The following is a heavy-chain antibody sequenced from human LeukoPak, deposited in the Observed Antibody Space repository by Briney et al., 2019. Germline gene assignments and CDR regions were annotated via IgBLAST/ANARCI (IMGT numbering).Heavy chain of an antibody. CDR1: GGSISSGSYY. Sequence: SQTLSLTCTVSGGSISSGSYYWSWIRQPAGKGLEWIGRIYTSGSTNYNPSLKSRVTISVDTSKNQFSLKLSSVTAADTAVHYCARDWNYEGCLDYWGQGTLVTVSS. CDR3: ARDWNYEGCLDY. CDR2: IYTSGST. J-gene: IGHJ4*02. D-gene: IGHD1-7*01. V-gene: IGHV4-61*02.